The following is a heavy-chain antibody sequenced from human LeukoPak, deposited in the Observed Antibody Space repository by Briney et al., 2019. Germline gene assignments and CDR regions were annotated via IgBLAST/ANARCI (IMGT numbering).Heavy chain of an antibody. CDR2: INPSGGST. CDR3: ARGFLAKKIVVVPAIHYYYYYYMDV. Sequence: ASVKVSCKASGYTFTSYYMHWVRQAPGQGLEWMGIINPSGGSTSYAQKFQGRVTMTRDTSISTAYMELSSLRSEDTAVYYCARGFLAKKIVVVPAIHYYYYYYMDVWDKGTTVTVSS. CDR1: GYTFTSYY. V-gene: IGHV1-46*01. D-gene: IGHD2-2*01. J-gene: IGHJ6*03.